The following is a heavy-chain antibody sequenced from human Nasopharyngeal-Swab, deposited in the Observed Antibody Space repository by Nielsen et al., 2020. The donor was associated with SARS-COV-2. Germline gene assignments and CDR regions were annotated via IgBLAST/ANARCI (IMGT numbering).Heavy chain of an antibody. CDR1: EGTFRSYA. D-gene: IGHD3-3*01. CDR2: IIPIFGTA. Sequence: AVKVACKAAEGTFRSYAISWVRQAPGQGRERMGGIIPIFGTANYAQKFQGRVTITADESTSTAYMELSSLRSEDTAVYYCARDLWRRAARDYYYYGMDVWGQGTTVTVSS. J-gene: IGHJ6*02. CDR3: ARDLWRRAARDYYYYGMDV. V-gene: IGHV1-69*13.